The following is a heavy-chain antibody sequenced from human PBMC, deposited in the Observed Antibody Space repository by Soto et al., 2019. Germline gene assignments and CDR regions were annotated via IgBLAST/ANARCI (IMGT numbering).Heavy chain of an antibody. J-gene: IGHJ5*02. CDR2: INPNNGAT. Sequence: QVQLVQSGAEVKKPGASVKVSCKAPRYIFTAYFVHWVRQAPGQGLEWMGWINPNNGATHYGLSFQGKVTMTRDTSISTAYMELSSLRSDDTAVYYCASHDPGARFDPWGQGTLVIVSS. V-gene: IGHV1-2*02. D-gene: IGHD1-1*01. CDR3: ASHDPGARFDP. CDR1: RYIFTAYF.